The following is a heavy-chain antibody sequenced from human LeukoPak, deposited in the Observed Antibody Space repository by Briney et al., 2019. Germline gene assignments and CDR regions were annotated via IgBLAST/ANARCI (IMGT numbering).Heavy chain of an antibody. CDR2: IIPILGIA. V-gene: IGHV1-69*04. D-gene: IGHD6-6*01. CDR3: ARVQYVDYSSSTFDY. CDR1: GGTFSSYA. J-gene: IGHJ4*02. Sequence: SVKVSCKASGGTFSSYAISWVRQAPGQGLEWMGRIIPILGIANYAQKFQGRVTITADKSTSTAYMELSSLRSEDTAVYYCARVQYVDYSSSTFDYWGQGTLVTVSS.